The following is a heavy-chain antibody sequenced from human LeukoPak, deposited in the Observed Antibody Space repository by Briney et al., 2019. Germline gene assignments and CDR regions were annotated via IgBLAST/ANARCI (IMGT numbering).Heavy chain of an antibody. V-gene: IGHV1-69*04. CDR3: ARDLLTTVVTRYFDY. J-gene: IGHJ4*02. CDR1: GGTFSSYA. Sequence: SVKVSCKASGGTFSSYAISWVRQAPGQGLEWMGRIIPILGIANYAQKFQGRVTITADKSTSAAYMELSSLRSEDTAVYYCARDLLTTVVTRYFDYWGQGTLVTVSS. CDR2: IIPILGIA. D-gene: IGHD4-23*01.